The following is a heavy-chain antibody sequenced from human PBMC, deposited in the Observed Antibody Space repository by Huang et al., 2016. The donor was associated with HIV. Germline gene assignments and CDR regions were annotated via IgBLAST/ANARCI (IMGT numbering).Heavy chain of an antibody. V-gene: IGHV1-18*04. Sequence: QVHLVQSGPEVKKPGASVKVSCKASGYTFTSVGISWVRQAPGQGLEWMGSISANRRDTNSAEKFRVRVTMTTDTSTRTAHMELRSLRSDDSAVYYCVVDDTSGYFSSDYWGQGTLVTVSS. D-gene: IGHD3-22*01. CDR1: GYTFTSVG. CDR2: ISANRRDT. CDR3: VVDDTSGYFSSDY. J-gene: IGHJ4*02.